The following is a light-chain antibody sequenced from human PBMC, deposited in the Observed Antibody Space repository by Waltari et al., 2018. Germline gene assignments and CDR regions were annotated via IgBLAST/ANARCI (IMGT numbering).Light chain of an antibody. CDR3: CSYTTSSTWV. CDR1: SSDVGGYNY. J-gene: IGLJ2*01. V-gene: IGLV2-14*01. Sequence: QSAPTQPPSVSGSPGQSVTISCTGTSSDVGGYNYVSWYQQHPGKAPKLMIYGVSHRPSGVSDRFSGSKSGNPASLTISGLQAEDEAYYYCCSYTTSSTWVFGGGTRLTVL. CDR2: GVS.